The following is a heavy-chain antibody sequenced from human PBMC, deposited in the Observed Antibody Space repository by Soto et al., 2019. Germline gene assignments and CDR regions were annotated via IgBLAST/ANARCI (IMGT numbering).Heavy chain of an antibody. D-gene: IGHD5-12*01. CDR3: ARHPLPRYEIDY. V-gene: IGHV4-39*01. Sequence: SETLSLTCTVSGGSISSSSYYWGWIRQPPGKGLEWIGSIYYSGSTYYNPSLKSRVTISVDTSRNQFSLKLSSVTAADTAVYYCARHPLPRYEIDYWGQGTLVTVSS. CDR1: GGSISSSSYY. J-gene: IGHJ4*02. CDR2: IYYSGST.